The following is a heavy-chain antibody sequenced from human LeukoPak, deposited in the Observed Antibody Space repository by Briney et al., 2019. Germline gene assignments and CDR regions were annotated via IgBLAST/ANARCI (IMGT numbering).Heavy chain of an antibody. J-gene: IGHJ3*02. V-gene: IGHV4-59*01. Sequence: SETLSLTCTVSGGSISNYYWSWIRQPPGKGLEWIGYIYSSGSTNYNPSLKSRVTISVDTSKIQFSLKLSSVTAADTAVYYCARGEYYYGSPYAFDIWGQGTMVTVSS. CDR3: ARGEYYYGSPYAFDI. D-gene: IGHD3-10*01. CDR1: GGSISNYY. CDR2: IYSSGST.